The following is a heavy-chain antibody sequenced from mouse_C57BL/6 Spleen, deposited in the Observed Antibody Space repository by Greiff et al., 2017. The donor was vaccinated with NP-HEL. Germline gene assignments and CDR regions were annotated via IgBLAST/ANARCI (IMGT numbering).Heavy chain of an antibody. CDR2: ISSGSSTI. D-gene: IGHD2-4*01. J-gene: IGHJ4*01. Sequence: EVKLMESGGGLVKPGGSLKLSCAASGFTFSDYGMHWVRQAPEKGLEWVAYISSGSSTIYYADTVKGRFTISRDNAKNTLFLQRTSLRSEDTAMYYCAREDYDYDGDYYAMDYWGQGTSVTVSS. V-gene: IGHV5-17*01. CDR1: GFTFSDYG. CDR3: AREDYDYDGDYYAMDY.